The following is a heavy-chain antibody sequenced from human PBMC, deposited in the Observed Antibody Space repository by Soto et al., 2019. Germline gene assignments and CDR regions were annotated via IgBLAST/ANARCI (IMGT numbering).Heavy chain of an antibody. Sequence: GGSLRLSCEASGFPFSRHSMNWVRQAPGKGLEWVALTSHDSKFVYYVDSVKGRFTISRDNDKNSVFLQMNSLRTEDTALYYCVRERGWHLYFDYWGQGAQVTVSS. CDR3: VRERGWHLYFDY. CDR2: TSHDSKFV. V-gene: IGHV3-21*01. CDR1: GFPFSRHS. J-gene: IGHJ4*02.